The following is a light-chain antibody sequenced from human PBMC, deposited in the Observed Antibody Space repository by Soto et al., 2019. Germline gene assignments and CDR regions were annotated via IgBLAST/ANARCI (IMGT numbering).Light chain of an antibody. J-gene: IGKJ3*01. Sequence: DIQMTQSPSPLSASVGDRVTITCRSSQSISSYVNWYQQKPGIAPRLLIFAASNLQTGVPSRFSDSGSGTDFTLTISSLQPEDFGTYFCQHTYSTPFTCGPGTKVDIK. V-gene: IGKV1-39*01. CDR2: AAS. CDR3: QHTYSTPFT. CDR1: QSISSY.